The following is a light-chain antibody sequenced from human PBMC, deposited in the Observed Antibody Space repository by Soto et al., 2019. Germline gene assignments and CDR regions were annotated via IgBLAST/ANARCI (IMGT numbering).Light chain of an antibody. CDR1: QDISNY. CDR2: DAS. Sequence: DIQTTQSPSSLCQSVVHSHTITCQASQDISNYLNWYQQKPGKAPKLLIYDASNLETGVPSRFSGSGSGTDFTFTISSLQPEDIATYYCQQYDNLPSFGGGTKVDIK. V-gene: IGKV1-33*01. J-gene: IGKJ4*01. CDR3: QQYDNLPS.